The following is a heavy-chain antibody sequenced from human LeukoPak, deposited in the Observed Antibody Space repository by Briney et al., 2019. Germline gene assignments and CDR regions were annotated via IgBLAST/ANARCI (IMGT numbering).Heavy chain of an antibody. J-gene: IGHJ4*02. CDR1: GGSFSGYY. V-gene: IGHV4-34*01. D-gene: IGHD3-16*01. CDR3: AIPGDGYFDY. Sequence: PSETLSLTCAVYGGSFSGYYWSWIRQPPGKGLEWIGEINHSGSTNYNPSLKSRVTISVDTSKNQFSLKLSSVTAADTAVYYCAIPGDGYFDYWGQGTLSPSPQ. CDR2: INHSGST.